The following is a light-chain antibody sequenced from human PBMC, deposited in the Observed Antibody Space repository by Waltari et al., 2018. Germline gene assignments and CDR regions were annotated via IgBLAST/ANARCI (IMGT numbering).Light chain of an antibody. Sequence: EIVLTQSPVTLSVSPGERVTLSCRTSQIITSKLAWYQHKPGQAPRLLIYGASTRATGIPARFSGSGSGTDFTLTISSLQSEDFALYDCQQYYGWLLTFGGGTKVEI. V-gene: IGKV3-15*01. CDR2: GAS. J-gene: IGKJ4*01. CDR1: QIITSK. CDR3: QQYYGWLLT.